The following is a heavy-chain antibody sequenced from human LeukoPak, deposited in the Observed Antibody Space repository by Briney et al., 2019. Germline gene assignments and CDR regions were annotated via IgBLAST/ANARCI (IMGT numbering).Heavy chain of an antibody. D-gene: IGHD3-22*01. CDR2: ISYDGSNK. CDR1: GFTFSSYG. V-gene: IGHV3-30*18. CDR3: ANGDYYDSSGYYYHAFDI. J-gene: IGHJ3*02. Sequence: SGGSPRLSCAASGFTFSSYGMHWVRQAPGKGLEWVAVISYDGSNKYYADSVKGRFTISRDNSKNTLYLQMNSLRAEDTAVYYCANGDYYDSSGYYYHAFDIWGQGTMVTVSS.